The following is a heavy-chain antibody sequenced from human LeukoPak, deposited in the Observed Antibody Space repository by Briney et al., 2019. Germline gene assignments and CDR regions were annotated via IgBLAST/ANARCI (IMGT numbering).Heavy chain of an antibody. CDR1: GGSISSGSYY. J-gene: IGHJ4*02. D-gene: IGHD3-9*01. Sequence: SQTLSLTCTVSGGSISSGSYYWSWIRQPAGKGLEWIGRIYTSGSTNYNPSLKSRVTISVDTSKNQFSLKLTSETAADTALYYCARALFDSSALDYWGRGTLVTVSS. CDR3: ARALFDSSALDY. CDR2: IYTSGST. V-gene: IGHV4-61*02.